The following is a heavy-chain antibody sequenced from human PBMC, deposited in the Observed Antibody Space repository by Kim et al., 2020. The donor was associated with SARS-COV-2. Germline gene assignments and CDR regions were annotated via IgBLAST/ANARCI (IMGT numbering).Heavy chain of an antibody. CDR1: GFSFENAS. J-gene: IGHJ6*03. CDR2: VRGRSDGGTT. Sequence: GGSLRLSCTASGFSFENASMSWIRQAPGKGPEWVCRVRGRSDGGTTDYAASVKVSFTIARAESRLIVYLYMESLKIADTDIYYCTAGTAYSSVHSDFWG. V-gene: IGHV3-15*05. CDR3: TAGTAYSSVHSDF. D-gene: IGHD3-22*01.